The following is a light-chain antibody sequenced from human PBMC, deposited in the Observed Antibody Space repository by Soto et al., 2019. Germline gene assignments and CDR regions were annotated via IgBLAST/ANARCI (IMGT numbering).Light chain of an antibody. V-gene: IGKV3D-11*02. CDR1: QSVSSN. Sequence: EIVMTQSPATLSVTQGERATLSCRASQSVSSNLAWYQQKPGQAPRLLIYDASNRATGIPARFSGSGSGTDFTLTISSLEPEDFAVYYCQQRSNWQITFGQGTRLEI. CDR2: DAS. CDR3: QQRSNWQIT. J-gene: IGKJ5*01.